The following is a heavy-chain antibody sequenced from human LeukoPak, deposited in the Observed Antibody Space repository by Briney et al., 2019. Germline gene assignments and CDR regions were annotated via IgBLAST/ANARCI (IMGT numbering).Heavy chain of an antibody. Sequence: GGSLRLSCAASGFTFSSYAMHWVRQAPGKGLEWVAVISYDGSNKYYADSVKGRFTISRDNSKNTLYLQMNSLRAEDTAVYYCARDFYSVLDYWGQGTLVTVSS. CDR3: ARDFYSVLDY. D-gene: IGHD2/OR15-2a*01. CDR1: GFTFSSYA. V-gene: IGHV3-30-3*01. CDR2: ISYDGSNK. J-gene: IGHJ4*02.